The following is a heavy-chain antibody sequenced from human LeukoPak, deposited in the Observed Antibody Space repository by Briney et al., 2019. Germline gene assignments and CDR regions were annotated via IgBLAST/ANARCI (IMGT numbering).Heavy chain of an antibody. V-gene: IGHV3-23*01. CDR1: GLTFSSYA. J-gene: IGHJ4*02. Sequence: PGGSLRLSCAASGLTFSSYAMSWVRQAPGQGLVWVSCIIGDGSLIHYADSVKGRFTVSRDNAKNTLYLQMNSLRAEDTAVYYCARDDYVWGSYRWYYFDYWGQGTLVTVSS. CDR2: IIGDGSLI. CDR3: ARDDYVWGSYRWYYFDY. D-gene: IGHD3-16*02.